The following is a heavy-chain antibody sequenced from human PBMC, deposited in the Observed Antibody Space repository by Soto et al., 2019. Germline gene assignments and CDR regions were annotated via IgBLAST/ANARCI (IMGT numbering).Heavy chain of an antibody. D-gene: IGHD2-2*01. V-gene: IGHV3-23*01. Sequence: PGGSLRLSCAASGFTFSSYAMSWVRQAPGKGLECVSAISGSGGSTYYADSVKGRFTISRDNSKNTLYLQMNSLRAEDTAVYYCAKYVVPAAPPGWFDPGGQGTRVTVAA. J-gene: IGHJ5*02. CDR3: AKYVVPAAPPGWFDP. CDR1: GFTFSSYA. CDR2: ISGSGGST.